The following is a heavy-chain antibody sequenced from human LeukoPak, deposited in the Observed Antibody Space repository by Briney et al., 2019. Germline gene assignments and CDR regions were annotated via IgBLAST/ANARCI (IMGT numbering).Heavy chain of an antibody. CDR2: IHYSGHT. D-gene: IGHD3-3*01. V-gene: IGHV4-39*01. Sequence: SETLSLTCTVSGGTISHNSYYWPWMRQPPGKGLEWIGSIHYSGHTYYNPSLKSRVTISVDTSKNQFSLNLSSATATETAVYYCATLYSSYYISDYWGQGTVVAVSS. CDR3: ATLYSSYYISDY. J-gene: IGHJ4*02. CDR1: GGTISHNSYY.